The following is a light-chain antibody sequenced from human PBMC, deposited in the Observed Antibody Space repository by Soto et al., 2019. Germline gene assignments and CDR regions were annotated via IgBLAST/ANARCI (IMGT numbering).Light chain of an antibody. Sequence: EIVLTQSPATLSLSPGERATLSCRASQSVSSYLAWYQQKPGQAPRLLIYDASNRATGIPARFSGSGSGTGFTLTIISLEPEDFAVYYCQQRSNWPRDTFGGGTKVEIK. CDR3: QQRSNWPRDT. V-gene: IGKV3-11*01. CDR1: QSVSSY. J-gene: IGKJ4*01. CDR2: DAS.